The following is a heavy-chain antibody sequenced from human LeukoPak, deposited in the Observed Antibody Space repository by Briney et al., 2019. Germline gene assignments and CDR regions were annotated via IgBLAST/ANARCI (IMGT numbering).Heavy chain of an antibody. J-gene: IGHJ3*02. CDR1: GFTVSSNY. Sequence: GGSLRLSCAASGFTVSSNYMSWVRQAPGKELEWVSVIYSGGSTYYADSVKGRFTISRDNSKNTLYLQMNSLRAEDTAVYYCAREISRTGAFDIWGQGKMVNVSS. D-gene: IGHD3-3*02. CDR2: IYSGGST. V-gene: IGHV3-53*05. CDR3: AREISRTGAFDI.